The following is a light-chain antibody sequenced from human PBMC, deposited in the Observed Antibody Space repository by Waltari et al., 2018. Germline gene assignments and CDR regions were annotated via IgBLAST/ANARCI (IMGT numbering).Light chain of an antibody. Sequence: QSALTQPASVSGTPGQSITISCTGTSSYLGTYNFVPGYQQHPGKVPKFLIFDATKRPSGVSERFFGSKAANTASLTISGLQAEDEANYYCTSYTTSSTWVFGGGTRLTVL. CDR2: DAT. CDR1: SSYLGTYNF. J-gene: IGLJ3*02. V-gene: IGLV2-14*01. CDR3: TSYTTSSTWV.